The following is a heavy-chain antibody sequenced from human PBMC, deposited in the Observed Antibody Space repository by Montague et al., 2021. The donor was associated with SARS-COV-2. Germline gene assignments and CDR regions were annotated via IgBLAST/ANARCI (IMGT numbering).Heavy chain of an antibody. Sequence: SLRLSCAASGFRFDSYAVSWVRQAPGKGLEWLSATSSGGETTDYADSMKGRFTLSRDNSMNTLYLQMNRLRGEDTAVYYCAKGIYMRRGVSHGMDVWGQGTTVTVSS. CDR2: TSSGGETT. V-gene: IGHV3-23*01. CDR1: GFRFDSYA. D-gene: IGHD3-10*01. J-gene: IGHJ6*02. CDR3: AKGIYMRRGVSHGMDV.